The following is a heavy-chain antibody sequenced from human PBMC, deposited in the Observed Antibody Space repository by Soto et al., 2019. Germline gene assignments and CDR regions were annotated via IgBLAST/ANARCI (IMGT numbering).Heavy chain of an antibody. CDR3: ARGWYSPVFGVVYLDY. J-gene: IGHJ4*02. Sequence: SETLSLTCAVYGESFSDFYWSWIRQPPGKGLEWIGEINHRGSTNYNPSLKSRVTISVDTSKNQFSLKLSSVTAADTAFYYCARGWYSPVFGVVYLDYWGQGSLVTVSS. V-gene: IGHV4-34*01. CDR1: GESFSDFY. CDR2: INHRGST. D-gene: IGHD3-3*01.